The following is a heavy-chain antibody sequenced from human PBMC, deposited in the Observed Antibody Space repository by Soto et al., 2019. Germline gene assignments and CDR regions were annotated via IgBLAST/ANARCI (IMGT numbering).Heavy chain of an antibody. Sequence: ASVKVSCKASGGTFSSYAISWVRQAPGQGLEWMGGIIPIFGTANYAQKFQGRVTITADESTSTAYMELSSLRSEDTAVYYCARDPGILTGYSPLRFDYWGQGTLVTVSS. V-gene: IGHV1-69*13. J-gene: IGHJ4*02. CDR1: GGTFSSYA. CDR3: ARDPGILTGYSPLRFDY. D-gene: IGHD3-9*01. CDR2: IIPIFGTA.